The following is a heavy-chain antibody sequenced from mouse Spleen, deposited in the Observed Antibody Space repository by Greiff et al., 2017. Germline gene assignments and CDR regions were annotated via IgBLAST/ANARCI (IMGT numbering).Heavy chain of an antibody. CDR1: GYAFSSSW. J-gene: IGHJ4*01. D-gene: IGHD1-1*02. CDR2: IYPGDGDT. CDR3: APYYVSYAMDY. V-gene: IGHV1-82*01. Sequence: VQLQQSGPELVKPGASVKISCKASGYAFSSSWMNWVKQRPGKGLEWIGRIYPGDGDTNYNGKFKGKATLTADKSSSTAYMQLSSLTSEDSAVYFCAPYYVSYAMDYWGQGTSVTVSS.